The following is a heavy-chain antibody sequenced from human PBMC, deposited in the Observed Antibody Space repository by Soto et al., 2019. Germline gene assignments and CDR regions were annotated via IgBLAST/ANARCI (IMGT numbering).Heavy chain of an antibody. Sequence: PSETLSLTCAVSSGSISSSNWWSWVRQPPGKGLEWIGEIYHSGSTNYNPPLKSRVTISVDKSKNQFSLKLSSVTAADTAVYYCARTLPEGYGGGPNEDNWFDPWGQGTLVTVSS. V-gene: IGHV4-4*02. J-gene: IGHJ5*02. D-gene: IGHD5-12*01. CDR2: IYHSGST. CDR1: SGSISSSNW. CDR3: ARTLPEGYGGGPNEDNWFDP.